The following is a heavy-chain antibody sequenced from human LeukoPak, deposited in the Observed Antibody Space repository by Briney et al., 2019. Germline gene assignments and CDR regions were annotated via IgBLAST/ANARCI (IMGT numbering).Heavy chain of an antibody. V-gene: IGHV4-59*01. D-gene: IGHD3-22*01. CDR1: GGSISTYY. J-gene: IGHJ5*02. CDR2: IYYSGST. CDR3: ARGSSYYSDSSGYGP. Sequence: SEALSLTCTVSGGSISTYYWSWIRQPPGKGLEWIGYIYYSGSTNYNPSLKSRVTISVDTSKNQFSLKLSSVIAAGTAVYYCARGSSYYSDSSGYGPWGQGTLVTVSS.